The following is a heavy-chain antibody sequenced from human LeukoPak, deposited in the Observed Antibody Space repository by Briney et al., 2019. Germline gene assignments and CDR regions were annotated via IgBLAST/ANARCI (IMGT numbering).Heavy chain of an antibody. CDR3: AKHDGWELHDYCFDY. J-gene: IGHJ4*02. D-gene: IGHD1-26*01. V-gene: IGHV3-23*01. CDR2: INKNGAEM. CDR1: GFIFRDYA. Sequence: GGSLRLSCVASGFIFRDYAMGWVRQAPGKGLEWVATINKNGAEMFYADSVKGRFTISRDNSKNTVNMHLRSLRADDTAVYYCAKHDGWELHDYCFDYWGQGTLVTASS.